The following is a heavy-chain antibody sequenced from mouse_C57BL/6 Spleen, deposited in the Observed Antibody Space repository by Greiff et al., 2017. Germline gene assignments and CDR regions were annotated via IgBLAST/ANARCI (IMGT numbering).Heavy chain of an antibody. J-gene: IGHJ3*01. CDR1: GYTFTDYN. V-gene: IGHV1-22*01. CDR3: ARGDYGSEGFAY. CDR2: INTNNGGT. D-gene: IGHD1-1*01. Sequence: EVQLVESGPELVKPGASVKMSCKASGYTFTDYNMHWVKQSHGKSLEWIGYINTNNGGTSDNQKVKGKATLTVNKSASTAYMALRRRTSEDSAVYYCARGDYGSEGFAYWGQGTLVTVSA.